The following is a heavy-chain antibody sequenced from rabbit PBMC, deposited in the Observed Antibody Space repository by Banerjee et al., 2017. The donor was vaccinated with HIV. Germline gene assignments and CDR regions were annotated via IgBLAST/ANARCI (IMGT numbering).Heavy chain of an antibody. V-gene: IGHV1S40*01. CDR3: AREDDYGDPFNL. J-gene: IGHJ4*01. D-gene: IGHD2-1*01. CDR2: IYAGKGST. CDR1: GFSLGRNYH. Sequence: QSLEESGGDLVKPGASLTLTCTASGFSLGRNYHMCWVRQAPGKGLEWIGIIYAGKGSTDYASWVNGRFTISSDNAQNTVDLQMNSLTAADTATYFCAREDDYGDPFNLWGPGTLVTVS.